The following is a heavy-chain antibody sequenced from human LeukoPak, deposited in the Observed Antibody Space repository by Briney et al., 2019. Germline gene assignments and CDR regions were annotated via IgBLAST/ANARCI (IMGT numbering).Heavy chain of an antibody. V-gene: IGHV1-2*02. CDR3: ARELNYDSSGYYFDY. J-gene: IGHJ4*02. CDR2: INPNSGGT. CDR1: GYTFTVYF. D-gene: IGHD3-22*01. Sequence: ASVKVSCKASGYTFTVYFMHWVRQRPGQGLEWMGWINPNSGGTNYAQKFQGRVTMTRDTSISTAYMELSRLRSDDTAVYYCARELNYDSSGYYFDYWGQGTLVTVSS.